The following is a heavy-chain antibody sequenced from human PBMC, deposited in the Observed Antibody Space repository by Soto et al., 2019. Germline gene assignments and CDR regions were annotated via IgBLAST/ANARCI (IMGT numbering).Heavy chain of an antibody. D-gene: IGHD2-2*01. CDR3: ATSNQFCSSTSCLFHYYYYYGMDV. CDR2: ISSRRSYM. V-gene: IGHV3-21*01. J-gene: IGHJ6*02. CDR1: GFTFSSYS. Sequence: GGSLRLSCAASGFTFSSYSMNWIRQAPGKGLEWVSSISSRRSYMYYADSVKGRFTISRDNSKNTLYLQMNSLRAEDTAVYYCATSNQFCSSTSCLFHYYYYYGMDVWGQGTTVTVSS.